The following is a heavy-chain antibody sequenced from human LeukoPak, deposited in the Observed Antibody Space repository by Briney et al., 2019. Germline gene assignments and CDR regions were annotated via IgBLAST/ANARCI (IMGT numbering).Heavy chain of an antibody. V-gene: IGHV3-30-3*01. Sequence: HTGGSLRLSCAASGFSFSSYAMNWVRQAPGKGLEWVAVMSYDGGTTYYADSLKGRVTISRDNSRNTLYLQMNSLRTEDTAVYYCARDRKTDGYFYWYFDLWGRGTLVTVSS. CDR3: ARDRKTDGYFYWYFDL. D-gene: IGHD5-18*01. CDR1: GFSFSSYA. J-gene: IGHJ2*01. CDR2: MSYDGGTT.